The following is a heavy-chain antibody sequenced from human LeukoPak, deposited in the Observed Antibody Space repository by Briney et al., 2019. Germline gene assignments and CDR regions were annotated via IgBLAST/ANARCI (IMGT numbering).Heavy chain of an antibody. CDR2: IYYSGST. Sequence: PSETLSLTCTVSGGSISSYYWSWIRRPPGKGLEWIGYIYYSGSTNYNPSLKSRVTISVDTSKNQFSLKLSSVTAADTAVYYCARGYCSGGSCYWFDYWGQGTLVTVSS. J-gene: IGHJ4*02. CDR1: GGSISSYY. D-gene: IGHD2-15*01. CDR3: ARGYCSGGSCYWFDY. V-gene: IGHV4-59*01.